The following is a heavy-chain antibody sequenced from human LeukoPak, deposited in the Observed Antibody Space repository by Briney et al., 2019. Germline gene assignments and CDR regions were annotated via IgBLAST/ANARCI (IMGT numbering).Heavy chain of an antibody. V-gene: IGHV3-7*01. CDR1: GFTFSSYW. J-gene: IGHJ6*03. CDR2: IKQDGSKK. Sequence: GGSLRLSCAASGFTFSSYWMSWVRQAPGKGLEWVANIKQDGSKKYYVESVKGRFTISRDNAKNSLYLQMNSLTAEDTGLYYCARDATTAVGWVYMDVWGKGTAVTISS. D-gene: IGHD6-13*01. CDR3: ARDATTAVGWVYMDV.